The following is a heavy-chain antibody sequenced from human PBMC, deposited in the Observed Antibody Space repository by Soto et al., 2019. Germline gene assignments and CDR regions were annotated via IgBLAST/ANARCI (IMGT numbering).Heavy chain of an antibody. V-gene: IGHV4-61*08. CDR3: AKGFSSGLYVDS. J-gene: IGHJ4*02. Sequence: QVQLQESGPGLVKPSGTLSLTCSVSGDSVSSDAYYWTWIRQPPGKTLEWVGFILSSGGTSTNPPLRSRLGMSVDTSRNQFAMRLTSVTAADTGVYFCAKGFSSGLYVDSWGRGTLVTVSS. CDR2: ILSSGGT. CDR1: GDSVSSDAYY. D-gene: IGHD6-19*01.